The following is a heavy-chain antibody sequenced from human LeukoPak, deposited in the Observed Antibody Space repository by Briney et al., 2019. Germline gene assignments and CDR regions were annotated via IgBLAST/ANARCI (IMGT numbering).Heavy chain of an antibody. J-gene: IGHJ4*02. Sequence: TSQTLSLTCTVSGDSISNGGYYWSWIRQPSGKGLEWIGYIYYSGSTNYNPSLKSRVTISVDTSKNQFSLRLNSVTAADTAVYYCARGWLQAPGGNYFDYWGQGSLVTVSS. CDR1: GDSISNGGYY. V-gene: IGHV4-61*08. D-gene: IGHD5-24*01. CDR2: IYYSGST. CDR3: ARGWLQAPGGNYFDY.